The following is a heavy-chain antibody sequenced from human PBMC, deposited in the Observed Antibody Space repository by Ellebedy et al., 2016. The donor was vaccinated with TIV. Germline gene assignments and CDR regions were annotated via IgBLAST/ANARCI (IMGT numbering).Heavy chain of an antibody. J-gene: IGHJ4*02. V-gene: IGHV1-18*01. CDR3: ARAPYSSGWYHFDY. CDR1: GYTFTSYG. D-gene: IGHD6-19*01. Sequence: ASVKVSCXASGYTFTSYGISWVRQPPGQGLEWMGWISAYNGNTNYAQKLQGRVTMTTDTSTSTAYMELSRLRSDDTAVYYCARAPYSSGWYHFDYWGQGTLVTVSS. CDR2: ISAYNGNT.